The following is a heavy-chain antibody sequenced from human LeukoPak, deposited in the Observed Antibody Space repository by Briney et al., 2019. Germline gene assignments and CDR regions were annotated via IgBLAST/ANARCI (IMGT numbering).Heavy chain of an antibody. Sequence: SETLSLTCTVSGGSISSYYWSWIQQPQGKGLEWIGYIYYTGSTNYNPSLKSRVTISVDTSKNQFSLKLNSVTAADTAVYFCAREGTDWDNWFDPWGQGTLVTVSS. J-gene: IGHJ5*02. CDR1: GGSISSYY. CDR3: AREGTDWDNWFDP. CDR2: IYYTGST. D-gene: IGHD2-21*01. V-gene: IGHV4-59*01.